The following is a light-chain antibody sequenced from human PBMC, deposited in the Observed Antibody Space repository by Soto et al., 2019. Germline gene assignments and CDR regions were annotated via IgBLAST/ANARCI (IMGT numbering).Light chain of an antibody. CDR1: QSFSSY. V-gene: IGKV3-11*01. Sequence: EIVLTQSPATLSLSPGERATLSCRASQSFSSYLAWYQQKPGQAPRLLIYDASNRATGIPARFSSSGSGTDFTLTISSLEPEDFAVYYCQQRSNWPPLTFGGGTKVDIK. J-gene: IGKJ4*01. CDR3: QQRSNWPPLT. CDR2: DAS.